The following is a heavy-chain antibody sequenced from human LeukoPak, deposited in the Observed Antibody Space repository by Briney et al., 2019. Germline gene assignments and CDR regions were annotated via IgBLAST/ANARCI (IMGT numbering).Heavy chain of an antibody. V-gene: IGHV1-2*02. CDR3: ARWVTMIVGHYGMDV. J-gene: IGHJ6*02. Sequence: GSVKVSCKASGYTFTGYYMHWVRQAPGQGLEWMGWINPNSGGTNYEQKFQGRVTMTRDTSISTAYMELSRLRSDDTAVYYCARWVTMIVGHYGMDVWGQGTTVTVSS. D-gene: IGHD3-22*01. CDR1: GYTFTGYY. CDR2: INPNSGGT.